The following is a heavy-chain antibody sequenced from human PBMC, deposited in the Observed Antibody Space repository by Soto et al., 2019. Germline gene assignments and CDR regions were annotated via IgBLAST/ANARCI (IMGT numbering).Heavy chain of an antibody. CDR1: GGSFSVYY. D-gene: IGHD2-2*01. CDR2: INHSGST. Sequence: PSDTLSLTCTVPGGSFSVYYWSWIRQPPGKGLEWIGEINHSGSTNYNPSLKSRVTISVDTSKNQFSLKLSSVTAADTAVYYCARGVVLVPAANYFDYWSQGTLVTVS. J-gene: IGHJ4*02. CDR3: ARGVVLVPAANYFDY. V-gene: IGHV4-34*01.